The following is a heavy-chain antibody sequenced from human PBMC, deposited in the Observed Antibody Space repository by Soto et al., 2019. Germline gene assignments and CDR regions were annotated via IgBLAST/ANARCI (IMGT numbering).Heavy chain of an antibody. CDR3: ARARGPRPHWFDP. J-gene: IGHJ5*02. CDR2: IYYSVIT. D-gene: IGHD3-10*01. CDR1: CGSIISYY. V-gene: IGHV4-59*01. Sequence: SENLSLTNTVSCGSIISYYWICIMQPPGTGLEWIGYIYYSVITNYSPSLKSRVTISVDTSKNQFSLKLSSVTAADTAVYYCARARGPRPHWFDPWGQGTLVTVSS.